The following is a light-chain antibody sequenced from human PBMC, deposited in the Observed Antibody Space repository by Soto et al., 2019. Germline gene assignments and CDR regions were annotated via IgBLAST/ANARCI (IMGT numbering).Light chain of an antibody. J-gene: IGKJ5*01. CDR3: MQALQTPLT. CDR2: LGS. V-gene: IGKV2-28*01. CDR1: QSLLHSNGYNY. Sequence: DLVMTQSPLSLPVTPGEPASISCRSSQSLLHSNGYNYLDWYLQKPGQSQQLLIYLGSNRAAGVPDRFSGSGAGTDITLKISRVEAEDVGVYYCMQALQTPLTFGQGTRLEIK.